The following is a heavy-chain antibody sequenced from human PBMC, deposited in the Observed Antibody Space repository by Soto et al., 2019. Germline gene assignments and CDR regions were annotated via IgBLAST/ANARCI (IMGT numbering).Heavy chain of an antibody. V-gene: IGHV3-33*01. J-gene: IGHJ4*02. D-gene: IGHD6-13*01. CDR1: GFTFSSYG. Sequence: GGSLRLSCAASGFTFSSYGMHWVRQAPGKGLEWVAVIWYDGSNKYYADSVKGRFTISRDNSKNTLYLQMNSLRAEDTAVYYCETHSVEAAGIVDYWGQGTLVTVSS. CDR2: IWYDGSNK. CDR3: ETHSVEAAGIVDY.